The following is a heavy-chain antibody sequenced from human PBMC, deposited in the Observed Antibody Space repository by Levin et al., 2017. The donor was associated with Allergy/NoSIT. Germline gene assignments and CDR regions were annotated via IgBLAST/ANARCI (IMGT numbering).Heavy chain of an antibody. V-gene: IGHV1-46*01. D-gene: IGHD6-19*01. CDR1: GYTFIDYY. CDR3: ARVRQWLLRGGFDY. Sequence: ASVKVSCQASGYTFIDYYVHWVRQAPGQGLEWMGVINPTSGSTSYSQEFQGRVTMTRDTSTSTVYMDLSSLRSDDTAVYFCARVRQWLLRGGFDYWGQGTLVTVSS. J-gene: IGHJ4*02. CDR2: INPTSGST.